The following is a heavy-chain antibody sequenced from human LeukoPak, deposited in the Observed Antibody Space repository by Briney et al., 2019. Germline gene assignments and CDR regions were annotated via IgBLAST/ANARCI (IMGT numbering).Heavy chain of an antibody. J-gene: IGHJ6*03. V-gene: IGHV3-7*01. CDR3: TRVEETATTAAIIRKYSYYYYYMDV. D-gene: IGHD4-11*01. Sequence: GGSLRLSCAASGFTFSSYWMTWVRQAPGKGLEWVGNIKGDGSEKYYVDSVKGRFTISRDNAKNSLYLQMSSLRAEDTAVYYCTRVEETATTAAIIRKYSYYYYYMDVWGKGNTVTVSS. CDR1: GFTFSSYW. CDR2: IKGDGSEK.